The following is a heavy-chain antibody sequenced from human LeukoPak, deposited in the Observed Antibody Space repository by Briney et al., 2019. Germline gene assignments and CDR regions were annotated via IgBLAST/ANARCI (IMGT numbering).Heavy chain of an antibody. J-gene: IGHJ4*02. Sequence: GGSLRLSCAASGFTFSGSAMHWVRQASGKGLEWVGRIRSKANSYATAYAASVKGRFTISRDDSKNTAYLQMSSLKTEDTAVYYCATEGYGGNPTGIDYWGQGTLVTVSS. CDR3: ATEGYGGNPTGIDY. CDR2: IRSKANSYAT. D-gene: IGHD4-23*01. CDR1: GFTFSGSA. V-gene: IGHV3-73*01.